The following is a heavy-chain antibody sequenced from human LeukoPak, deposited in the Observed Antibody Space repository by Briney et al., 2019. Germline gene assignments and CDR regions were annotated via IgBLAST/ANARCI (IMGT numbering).Heavy chain of an antibody. J-gene: IGHJ4*02. CDR1: GYSFTSNW. D-gene: IGHD2-21*02. CDR3: ARLAYCGGDCYSGLDY. V-gene: IGHV5-51*01. CDR2: IYPADSDT. Sequence: GESLKISCKASGYSFTSNWIGWVRQMPGKSLEWMGRIYPADSDTRYSPSFQGQVTISADKSISTAYLQWSSLKASDTATYYCARLAYCGGDCYSGLDYWGQGTLVTVSS.